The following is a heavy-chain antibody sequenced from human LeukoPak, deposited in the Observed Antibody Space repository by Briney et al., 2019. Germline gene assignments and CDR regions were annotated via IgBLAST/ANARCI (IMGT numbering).Heavy chain of an antibody. CDR1: GGSFSGYY. Sequence: SETLSLTCAVYGGSFSGYYWSWIRQPPGKGLEWIGEINHSGSTNYNPSLKSRVTISVDTSKNQFSLKLSSVTAADTAVYYCARMVQVIDYWGQGTLVTVSS. V-gene: IGHV4-34*01. D-gene: IGHD4/OR15-4a*01. CDR2: INHSGST. J-gene: IGHJ4*02. CDR3: ARMVQVIDY.